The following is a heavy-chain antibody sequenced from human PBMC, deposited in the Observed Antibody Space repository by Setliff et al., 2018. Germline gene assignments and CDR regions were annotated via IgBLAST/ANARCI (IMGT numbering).Heavy chain of an antibody. CDR2: VFNSGST. Sequence: ESLRLSCVASGFTFSNYEMNWVRQAPGKGLEWIAYVFNSGSTNFNPSFKSRVTISLGTSKNQFSLKLSSVTAADTAVYYCVRMSGFLYMDVWGKGTTVTVS. V-gene: IGHV4-59*08. CDR1: GFTFSNYE. D-gene: IGHD3-3*01. CDR3: VRMSGFLYMDV. J-gene: IGHJ6*03.